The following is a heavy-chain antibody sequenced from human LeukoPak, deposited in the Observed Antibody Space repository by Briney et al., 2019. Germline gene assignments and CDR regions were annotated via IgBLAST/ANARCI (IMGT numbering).Heavy chain of an antibody. CDR2: IYHSGST. Sequence: KPSETLSLTCAVSGYSISSGYYWGWIRQPPGKGLEWIGSIYHSGSTYYNPSLKSRVTISVDTSKNQFSLKLSSVTAADTAVYYFARRGRTSLGAFDIWGQGKLVTVSS. J-gene: IGHJ3*02. V-gene: IGHV4-38-2*01. CDR1: GYSISSGYY. D-gene: IGHD1-26*01. CDR3: ARRGRTSLGAFDI.